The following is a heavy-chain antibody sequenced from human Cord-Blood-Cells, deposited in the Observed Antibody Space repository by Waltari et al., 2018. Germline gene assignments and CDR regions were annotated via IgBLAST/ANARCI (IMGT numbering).Heavy chain of an antibody. Sequence: QLQLQESGPGLVKPSETLSLTCTVSVGSISSSSYYWGWSRQPPGKGLEWIGSIYYSGSTYYNPSLKSRVTISVDTSKNQFSLKLSSVTAADTAVYYCASRYSSGPFDYWGQGTLVTVSS. CDR2: IYYSGST. CDR3: ASRYSSGPFDY. V-gene: IGHV4-39*01. D-gene: IGHD6-19*01. J-gene: IGHJ4*02. CDR1: VGSISSSSYY.